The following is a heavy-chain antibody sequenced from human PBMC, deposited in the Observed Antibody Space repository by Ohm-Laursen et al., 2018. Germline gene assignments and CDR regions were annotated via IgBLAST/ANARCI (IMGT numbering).Heavy chain of an antibody. CDR1: GGSISSYS. J-gene: IGHJ5*02. Sequence: GTLSRICTVSGGSISSYSWSCIRQLPGQVLVWIVYLYYSGSTNYNSSLKSRVTISVDTSKNQFSLKLTSVTAADTAMYFCARDWSDYSNYGWFDPWGLGTLVTVSS. D-gene: IGHD4-11*01. CDR3: ARDWSDYSNYGWFDP. CDR2: LYYSGST. V-gene: IGHV4-59*01.